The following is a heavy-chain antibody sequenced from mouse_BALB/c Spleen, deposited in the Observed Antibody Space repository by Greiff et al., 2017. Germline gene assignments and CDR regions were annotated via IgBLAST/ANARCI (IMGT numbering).Heavy chain of an antibody. Sequence: QVQLQQSGAELMKPGASVKISCKATGYTFSSYWIEWVKQRPGHGLEWIGEILPGSGSTNYNEKFKGKATFTADTSSNTAYMQLSSLTSEDSAVYYCARLYYGSSYVGYYAMDYWGQGTSVTVSS. J-gene: IGHJ4*01. CDR3: ARLYYGSSYVGYYAMDY. D-gene: IGHD1-1*01. CDR2: ILPGSGST. CDR1: GYTFSSYW. V-gene: IGHV1-9*01.